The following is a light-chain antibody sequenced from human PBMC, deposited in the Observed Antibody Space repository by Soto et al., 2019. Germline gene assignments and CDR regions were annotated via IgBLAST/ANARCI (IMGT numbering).Light chain of an antibody. CDR3: ISFTTSVTYV. V-gene: IGLV2-14*03. CDR1: SSDVGAYNY. Sequence: QSALTQPASVSGSPGQSITVSCTGTSSDVGAYNYVSWYQQHPGKAPKLIISGVSNRPSGVSKRFSASKSGNTASLTISGLQAEDEADYYCISFTTSVTYVFGTGTKLTVL. CDR2: GVS. J-gene: IGLJ1*01.